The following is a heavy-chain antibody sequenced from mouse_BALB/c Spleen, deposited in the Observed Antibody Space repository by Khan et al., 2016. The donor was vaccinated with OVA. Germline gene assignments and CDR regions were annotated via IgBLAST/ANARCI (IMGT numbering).Heavy chain of an antibody. V-gene: IGHV1S137*01. Sequence: QVQLQQSGPELVRPGVSVKISCKGSGYTFTDSSLHWVKQSHAKSLEWIGVISTDSVNTNYNQKFTGKATLTVDKSSSTAYLDLARMTAEDSASYYCARRDYFDYWGQGTTLTVSS. CDR2: ISTDSVNT. CDR1: GYTFTDSS. CDR3: ARRDYFDY. J-gene: IGHJ2*01.